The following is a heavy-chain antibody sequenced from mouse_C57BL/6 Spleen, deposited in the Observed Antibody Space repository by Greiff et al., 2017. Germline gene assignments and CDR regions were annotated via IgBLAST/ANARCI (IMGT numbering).Heavy chain of an antibody. J-gene: IGHJ2*01. V-gene: IGHV1-59*01. Sequence: VQLQQPGAELVRPGTSVKLSCKASGYTFTSYWMHWVKQRPGQGLEWIGVIDPSDSYTNYNQKFKGKATLTVDTSSSTAYMQLSSLTSEDSAVYYCARGYYESFDYWGQGTTLTVSS. D-gene: IGHD1-1*01. CDR2: IDPSDSYT. CDR3: ARGYYESFDY. CDR1: GYTFTSYW.